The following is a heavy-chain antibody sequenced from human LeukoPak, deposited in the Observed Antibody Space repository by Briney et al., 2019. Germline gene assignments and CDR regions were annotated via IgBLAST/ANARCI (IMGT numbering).Heavy chain of an antibody. D-gene: IGHD6-25*01. J-gene: IGHJ4*02. CDR1: TSTFSSYA. Sequence: GGSLRLSCAASTSTFSSYAMSWVRQAPGKGLEWVSAISGSGGSTYYADSVKGRVTISRDNSRNTLYLQMNSLRPEDTAVYYCATSRGYTDYWGQGTLVTVSS. CDR3: ATSRGYTDY. CDR2: ISGSGGST. V-gene: IGHV3-23*01.